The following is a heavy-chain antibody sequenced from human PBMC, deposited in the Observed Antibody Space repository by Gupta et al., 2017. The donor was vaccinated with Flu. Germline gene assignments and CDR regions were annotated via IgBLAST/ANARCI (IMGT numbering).Heavy chain of an antibody. CDR1: GFTFSSYG. Sequence: QVQLVESGGGVVQPGRSLRLSCAASGFTFSSYGMHWVRQAPGKGLEWVAVIWYDGSNKYYADSVKGRFTISRDNSKNTLYLQMNSLRAEDTAVYYCARSARRTTVTYNWFDPWGQGTLVTVSS. J-gene: IGHJ5*02. V-gene: IGHV3-33*01. CDR3: ARSARRTTVTYNWFDP. D-gene: IGHD4-17*01. CDR2: IWYDGSNK.